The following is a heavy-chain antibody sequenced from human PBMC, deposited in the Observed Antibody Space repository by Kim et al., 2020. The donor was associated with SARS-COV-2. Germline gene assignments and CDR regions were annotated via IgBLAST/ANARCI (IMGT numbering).Heavy chain of an antibody. D-gene: IGHD3-22*01. CDR3: ARGRGQSYYDSSGYQPLPYYYYGMDV. J-gene: IGHJ6*02. CDR1: GGSISSGGYY. V-gene: IGHV4-31*03. Sequence: SETLSLTCTVSGGSISSGGYYWSWIRQHPGKGLEWIGYIYYSGSTYYNPSLKSRVTISVDTSKNQFSLKLSSVTAADTAVYYCARGRGQSYYDSSGYQPLPYYYYGMDVWGQGTTVTVSS. CDR2: IYYSGST.